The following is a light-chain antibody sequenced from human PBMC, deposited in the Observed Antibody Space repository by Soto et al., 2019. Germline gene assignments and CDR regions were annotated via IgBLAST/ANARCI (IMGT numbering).Light chain of an antibody. V-gene: IGLV1-47*01. CDR1: SSNIGNNY. Sequence: QSVLTQPPSASVTPGQWVTISCSGSSSNIGNNYVFWYQQFPGMAPKLLIYRNNQRPSGVPDRFSGSKSGTSASLAIAGLRSEDESYYYCASWDDSLNGPVFGGGTKVTVL. CDR2: RNN. J-gene: IGLJ3*02. CDR3: ASWDDSLNGPV.